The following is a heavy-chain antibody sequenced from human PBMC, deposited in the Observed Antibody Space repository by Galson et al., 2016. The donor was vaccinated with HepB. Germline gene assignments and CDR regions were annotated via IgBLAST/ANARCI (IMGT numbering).Heavy chain of an antibody. D-gene: IGHD6-19*01. Sequence: SLRLSCAASGFTFSSYAMNWVRQVSDKGLEWVAVVSGGSAYTYYADFVKGRFTIFRDNSKGTLYLQMNSLRVADTAVYYCARANSGWVAYDFWGQGTPVTVSS. CDR2: VSGGSAYT. CDR3: ARANSGWVAYDF. CDR1: GFTFSSYA. V-gene: IGHV3-23*01. J-gene: IGHJ4*02.